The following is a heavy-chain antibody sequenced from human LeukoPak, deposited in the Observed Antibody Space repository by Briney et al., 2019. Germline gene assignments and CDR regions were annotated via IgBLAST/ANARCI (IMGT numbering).Heavy chain of an antibody. Sequence: PSETLYLTCTVSDGSISSYYWSWIQQPAGKGLEWIGRIYTSGSTNYNPSLKSRVTMSVDTSKNQFSLKLSSVAAADTAVYYCARDRITISGVVILRADASDIWGQGTMVTVSS. CDR3: ARDRITISGVVILRADASDI. V-gene: IGHV4-4*07. D-gene: IGHD3-3*01. CDR1: DGSISSYY. J-gene: IGHJ3*02. CDR2: IYTSGST.